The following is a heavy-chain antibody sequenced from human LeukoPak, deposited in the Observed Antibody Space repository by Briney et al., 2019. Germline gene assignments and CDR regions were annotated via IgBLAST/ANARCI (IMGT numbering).Heavy chain of an antibody. CDR3: ARFPLTYCSGGSCYGHWFDP. D-gene: IGHD2-15*01. CDR1: GGSISSSSYY. V-gene: IGHV4-39*01. Sequence: PSETLSLTCTVSGGSISSSSYYWGWIRQPPGKGLEWIGSIYYSGSTYYNPSLKSRVTISVDTFKSQFSLKLSSVTAADTAVYYCARFPLTYCSGGSCYGHWFDPWGQGTLVTVSS. CDR2: IYYSGST. J-gene: IGHJ5*02.